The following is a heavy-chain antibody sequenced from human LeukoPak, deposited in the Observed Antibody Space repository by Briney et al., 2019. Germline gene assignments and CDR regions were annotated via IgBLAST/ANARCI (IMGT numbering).Heavy chain of an antibody. Sequence: GGSLRLSCAASGFTFSSYAMIWVRQAPGKGLEWVSLISDSGTSTYYPDSVKGRFTISRDNSKNTVYLQMNSLRAEDTAVYYCAKGVSGYGAGRPFDYWGQGTLVTVSS. V-gene: IGHV3-23*01. J-gene: IGHJ4*02. CDR1: GFTFSSYA. D-gene: IGHD3-10*01. CDR3: AKGVSGYGAGRPFDY. CDR2: ISDSGTST.